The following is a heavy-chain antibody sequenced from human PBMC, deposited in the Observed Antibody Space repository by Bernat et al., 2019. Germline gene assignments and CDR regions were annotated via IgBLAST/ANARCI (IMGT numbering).Heavy chain of an antibody. CDR3: VVVVAATPGAYFDY. Sequence: QVTLKESGPALVKPTQTLTLTCTFSGFSLSTSGMCVSWIRQPPGKALEWLARIDWDDDKFYSTSLKTRLTISKDTSKNQVVLTMTNMDPVDTATYYCVVVVAATPGAYFDYWGQGTLVTVSS. D-gene: IGHD2-15*01. CDR1: GFSLSTSGMC. CDR2: IDWDDDK. J-gene: IGHJ4*02. V-gene: IGHV2-70*04.